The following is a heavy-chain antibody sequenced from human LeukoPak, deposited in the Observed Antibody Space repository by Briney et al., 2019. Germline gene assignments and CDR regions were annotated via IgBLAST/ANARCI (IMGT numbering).Heavy chain of an antibody. D-gene: IGHD3-9*01. Sequence: GTLRLSCAASGFTFSSYGMSWVRQAPGKGLEWVSAISGSGGSTYYADSVKGRFTISRDNSKNTLYLQMNSLRAEDTAVYYCARAGYDILTGYYSFFDYWGQGTLVTVSS. V-gene: IGHV3-23*01. J-gene: IGHJ4*02. CDR3: ARAGYDILTGYYSFFDY. CDR2: ISGSGGST. CDR1: GFTFSSYG.